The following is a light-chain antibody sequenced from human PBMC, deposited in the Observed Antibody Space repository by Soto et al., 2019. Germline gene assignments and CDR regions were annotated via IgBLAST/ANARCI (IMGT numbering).Light chain of an antibody. CDR2: EVS. CDR1: SSDVGGYNF. J-gene: IGLJ1*01. V-gene: IGLV2-14*01. Sequence: QSALTQPASVSGSPGQSITISCTGTSSDVGGYNFVSWYQHHPGKAPKVMIYEVSNRPSGVSNRFSGSKSGDTASLTISGLQAEDEADYYSSSYTSFSTYVFGTGTKVTVL. CDR3: SSYTSFSTYV.